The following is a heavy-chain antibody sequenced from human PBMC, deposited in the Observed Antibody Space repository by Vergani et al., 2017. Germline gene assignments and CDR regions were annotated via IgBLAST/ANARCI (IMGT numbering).Heavy chain of an antibody. CDR3: VYRKTECGTTGCFYPFDYYYYMDV. Sequence: QITLKESGPTLVKPTQPLTLTCTFSGFSLNTRGVSVAWIRQPPGKALDWLARIYWNDDQHYSPSLNNRVPIPKDTSKNQVVLTMTNMDYVDTGTYYCVYRKTECGTTGCFYPFDYYYYMDVWGKGTTVTVSS. D-gene: IGHD1-7*01. CDR1: GFSLNTRGVS. V-gene: IGHV2-5*04. CDR2: IYWNDDQ. J-gene: IGHJ6*03.